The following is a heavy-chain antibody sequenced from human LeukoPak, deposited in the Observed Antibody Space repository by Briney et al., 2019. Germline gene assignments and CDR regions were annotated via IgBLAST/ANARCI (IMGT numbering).Heavy chain of an antibody. V-gene: IGHV4-4*02. Sequence: SGTLSLTCTVSDGSISSSDWWSWVRQPPGKGLEWIGEMHQSGIINYNPSLKSRVTMSLDKAKKQFSLKLSSVTAADTSVYFCASADYYRIDFWGQGTLVTVSS. CDR1: DGSISSSDW. CDR2: MHQSGII. D-gene: IGHD3-10*01. CDR3: ASADYYRIDF. J-gene: IGHJ4*02.